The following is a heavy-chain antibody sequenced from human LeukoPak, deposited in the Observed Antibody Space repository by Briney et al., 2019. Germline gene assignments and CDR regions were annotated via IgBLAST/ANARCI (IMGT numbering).Heavy chain of an antibody. D-gene: IGHD2-2*01. V-gene: IGHV4-59*01. CDR2: IHYSGST. CDR1: GGSISSYY. Sequence: SETLSLTCTVSGGSISSYYWSWIRQPPGKGLEWIGYIHYSGSTNYNPSLKSRVTISVDTSKNQFSLKLSSVTAADTAVYYCARDLVVVPAAPQAFDIWGQGTMVTVSS. J-gene: IGHJ3*02. CDR3: ARDLVVVPAAPQAFDI.